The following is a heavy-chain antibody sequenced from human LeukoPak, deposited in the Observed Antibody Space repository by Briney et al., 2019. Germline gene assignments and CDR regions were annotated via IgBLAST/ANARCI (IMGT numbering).Heavy chain of an antibody. Sequence: GGSLRLSCAVSGFTVSNKYMSWVRQAPGKGLEWVSVIYTGGGTYYADSVKGRFTISRDNSKNTLYLQMNSLRAEDTAVYYCARYSSGYHACDYWGQGTLVTVSS. V-gene: IGHV3-66*01. CDR3: ARYSSGYHACDY. J-gene: IGHJ4*02. CDR2: IYTGGGT. D-gene: IGHD3-22*01. CDR1: GFTVSNKY.